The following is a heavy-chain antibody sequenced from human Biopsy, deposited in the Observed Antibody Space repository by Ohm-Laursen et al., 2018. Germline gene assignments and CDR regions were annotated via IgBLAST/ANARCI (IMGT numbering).Heavy chain of an antibody. J-gene: IGHJ6*02. CDR3: VRGVDYYDPYHYYALDV. D-gene: IGHD3-22*01. Sequence: SETLSLTCAVYGESFNGYYWSWIRQTLGKGLEWIGEINHSGRTNYNPSLKSRVTISVDTSKNQSSLKVRSVTAADTAVYYCVRGVDYYDPYHYYALDVWGQGTTVTVSS. CDR1: GESFNGYY. CDR2: INHSGRT. V-gene: IGHV4-34*01.